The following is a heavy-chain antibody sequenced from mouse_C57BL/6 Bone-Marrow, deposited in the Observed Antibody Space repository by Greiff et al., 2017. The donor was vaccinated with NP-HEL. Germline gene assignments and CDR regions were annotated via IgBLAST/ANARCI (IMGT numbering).Heavy chain of an antibody. CDR3: ARDRGWFPSWFAY. J-gene: IGHJ3*01. Sequence: EVHLVESGGGLVKPGGSLKLSCAASGFTFSSYAMSWVRQTPEKRLEWVATISDGGSYTYYPDNVKGRFTISRDNAKNNLYLQMSHLKSEDTAMYYCARDRGWFPSWFAYWGQGTLVTVSA. CDR1: GFTFSSYA. D-gene: IGHD2-3*01. CDR2: ISDGGSYT. V-gene: IGHV5-4*01.